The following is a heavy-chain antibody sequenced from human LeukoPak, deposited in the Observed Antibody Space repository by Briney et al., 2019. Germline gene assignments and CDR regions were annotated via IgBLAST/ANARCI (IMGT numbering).Heavy chain of an antibody. Sequence: SETLSLTCTVSGGSVSSGTYYWSWIRQPPGEGLEWIGYIYYSGSTNYNPSLKSRVTISVDTSKNQFSLKLSSVTAADTAVYYCARGRRYYYDSSGYKTLDYWGQGTLVTVSS. CDR3: ARGRRYYYDSSGYKTLDY. D-gene: IGHD3-22*01. J-gene: IGHJ4*02. CDR2: IYYSGST. V-gene: IGHV4-61*01. CDR1: GGSVSSGTYY.